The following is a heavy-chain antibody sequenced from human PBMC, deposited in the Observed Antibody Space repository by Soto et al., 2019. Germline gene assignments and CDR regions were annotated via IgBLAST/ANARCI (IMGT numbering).Heavy chain of an antibody. CDR1: GGSISSYY. CDR2: IYYSGST. D-gene: IGHD2-15*01. CDR3: ARVGGYCSGGSCYSAYSLIDY. V-gene: IGHV4-59*01. Sequence: SETLSLTCTVSGGSISSYYWSWIRQPPGKGLEWIGYIYYSGSTNYNPSLKSRVTISVDTSKNQFSLKLSSVTAADTAVYYCARVGGYCSGGSCYSAYSLIDYWGQGTLVTVSS. J-gene: IGHJ4*02.